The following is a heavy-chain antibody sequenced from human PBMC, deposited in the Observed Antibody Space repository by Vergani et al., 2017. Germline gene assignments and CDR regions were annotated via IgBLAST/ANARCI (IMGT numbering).Heavy chain of an antibody. V-gene: IGHV3-15*01. CDR3: PTPTKWEVRYYFEY. Sequence: EVQLVESGGGLVKPGGSLRLSCTTSGFTFSSAWMSWVRQAPGKGLEWVARIRPKTDGETTDYAAPVKGRFTISRDDSKNTLYLQMNSLKTEDTAVYYCPTPTKWEVRYYFEYWRQGTLVTVSS. CDR2: IRPKTDGETT. CDR1: GFTFSSAW. J-gene: IGHJ4*02. D-gene: IGHD3-9*01.